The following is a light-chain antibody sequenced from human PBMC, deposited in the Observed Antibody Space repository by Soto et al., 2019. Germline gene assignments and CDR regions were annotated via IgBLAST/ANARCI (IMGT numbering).Light chain of an antibody. V-gene: IGKV3D-20*01. CDR2: DAS. CDR3: QQYGSSVT. CDR1: QSVSSN. Sequence: DIVMTQSPATLSVSPGERATLSCRASQSVSSNLAWYQQKPGLAPRILIYDASSRATGIPDRFSGSGSGTDFTLTISRLDPEYFAVYYCQQYGSSVTFGQGTRLEIK. J-gene: IGKJ5*01.